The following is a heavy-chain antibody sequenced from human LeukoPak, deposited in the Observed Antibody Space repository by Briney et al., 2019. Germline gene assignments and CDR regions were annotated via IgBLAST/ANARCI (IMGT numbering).Heavy chain of an antibody. J-gene: IGHJ4*02. Sequence: GGSLRLSCAASGFTFSDYYMNWIRQAPGKGLEWVSYIDSSGRTIYYADSVKGRFTISRDNTKNSLYLQMNSLRAEDMAVYYCARGRGSDFWGQGTLVTVSS. V-gene: IGHV3-11*01. CDR1: GFTFSDYY. CDR3: ARGRGSDF. CDR2: IDSSGRTI. D-gene: IGHD3-10*01.